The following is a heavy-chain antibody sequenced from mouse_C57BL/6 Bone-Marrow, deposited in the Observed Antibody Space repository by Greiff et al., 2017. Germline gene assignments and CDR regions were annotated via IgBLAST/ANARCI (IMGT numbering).Heavy chain of an antibody. CDR3: ARFGYYYFDY. V-gene: IGHV1-80*01. CDR1: GYAFSSYW. J-gene: IGHJ2*01. D-gene: IGHD2-3*01. Sequence: QVQLKQSGAELVKPGASVKISCKASGYAFSSYWMNWVKQRPGKGLEWIGQIYPGDGDTNYNGKFKGKATLTADKSSSTAYMQRSSLTSEDSAVYFCARFGYYYFDYWGQGTTLTVSS. CDR2: IYPGDGDT.